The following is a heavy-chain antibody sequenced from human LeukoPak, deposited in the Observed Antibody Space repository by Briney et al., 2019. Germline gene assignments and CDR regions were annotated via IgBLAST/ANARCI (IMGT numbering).Heavy chain of an antibody. D-gene: IGHD2-2*01. J-gene: IGHJ4*02. CDR1: GFTFSSYS. CDR2: ISSSSSYI. V-gene: IGHV3-21*01. CDR3: AREGVVPAASNDY. Sequence: GSLRLSCAASGFTFSSYSMNWVRQAPGKGLEWVSSISSSSSYIYHADSVKGRFTISRDNAKNSLYLQMNSLRAEDTAVYYCAREGVVPAASNDYWGQGTLVTVSS.